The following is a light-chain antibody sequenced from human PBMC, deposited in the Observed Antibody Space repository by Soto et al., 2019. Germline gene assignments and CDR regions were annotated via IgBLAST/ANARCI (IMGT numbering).Light chain of an antibody. V-gene: IGKV3-20*01. CDR3: QQYGSSP. CDR2: DGS. CDR1: QSVSNIY. J-gene: IGKJ5*01. Sequence: LVLTQSPGTLSLSPGETATLSCRASQSVSNIYLGWYQQKPGQAPRLLIFDGSSRATGIPDRFSGSGSGTDFTLTISRLEPEDFAVYYCQQYGSSPFGQGTRLEI.